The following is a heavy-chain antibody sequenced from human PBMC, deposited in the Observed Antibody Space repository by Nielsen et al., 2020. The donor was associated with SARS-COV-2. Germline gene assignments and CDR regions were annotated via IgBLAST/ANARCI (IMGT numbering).Heavy chain of an antibody. Sequence: GESLKISCAASGFTFSSYSMNWVRQAPGKGLEWVSSISSSSSYIYYADSVKGRFTISRDNAKNSLYLQMNSLRAEDTAVYYCARTYYYDSSGYYHEYYYYYYMDVWGKGTTVTVSS. D-gene: IGHD3-22*01. V-gene: IGHV3-21*01. CDR2: ISSSSSYI. J-gene: IGHJ6*03. CDR3: ARTYYYDSSGYYHEYYYYYYMDV. CDR1: GFTFSSYS.